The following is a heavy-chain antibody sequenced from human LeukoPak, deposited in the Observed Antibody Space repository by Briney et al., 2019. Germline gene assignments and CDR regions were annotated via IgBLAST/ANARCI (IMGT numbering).Heavy chain of an antibody. J-gene: IGHJ4*02. CDR2: VSPDSGDT. V-gene: IGHV1-8*01. CDR3: TRGRAAGD. Sequence: ASVKVSCKASGYTFTNNDINWVRQATGQGIEWMGWVSPDSGDTGYAPNFRGRVTMTTDTSINTAYMELTSLTSEDTAIYYCTRGRAAGDWGQGTLVTASS. D-gene: IGHD6-19*01. CDR1: GYTFTNND.